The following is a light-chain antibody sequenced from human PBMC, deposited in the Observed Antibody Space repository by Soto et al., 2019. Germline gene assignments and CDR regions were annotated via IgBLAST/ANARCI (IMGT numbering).Light chain of an antibody. Sequence: QSVLTQPASVSGSPGQSITISCTGTSSDIGGYNFVSWYQHHPGKAPKLMIYEVNNRPSGVSSRFSGSKSGNTASLTISGLQTEDEADYYCSSFTTSSYTYYVFGTGTKVTVL. CDR1: SSDIGGYNF. CDR2: EVN. V-gene: IGLV2-14*01. J-gene: IGLJ1*01. CDR3: SSFTTSSYTYYV.